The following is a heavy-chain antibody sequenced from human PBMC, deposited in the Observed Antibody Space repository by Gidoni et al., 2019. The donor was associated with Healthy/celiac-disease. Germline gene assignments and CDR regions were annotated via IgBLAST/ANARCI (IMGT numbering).Heavy chain of an antibody. CDR1: GFTFSSYA. J-gene: IGHJ3*02. CDR2: ISYDGSNK. Sequence: QVHLVESGGGLVQPRRSLRLSCAASGFTFSSYAMHWVRQAPGKGLEWVAVISYDGSNKYYADSVKGRFTISRDNSKNTLYLQMNSLRAEDTAVYYCARASFSYSYGDDAFDIWGQGTMVTVSS. CDR3: ARASFSYSYGDDAFDI. V-gene: IGHV3-30-3*01. D-gene: IGHD5-18*01.